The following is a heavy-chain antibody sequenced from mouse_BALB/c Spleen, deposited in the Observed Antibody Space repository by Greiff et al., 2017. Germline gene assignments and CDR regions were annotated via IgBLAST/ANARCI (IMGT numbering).Heavy chain of an antibody. V-gene: IGHV2-9*02. J-gene: IGHJ4*01. CDR1: GFSLTSYG. Sequence: VQLQESGPGLVAPSQSLSITCTVSGFSLTSYGVHWVRQPPGKGLEWLGVIWAGGSTNYNSALMSRLSISKDNSKSQVFLKMNSLQTDDTAMYYCARDDYYGGHYYAMDYWGQGTSVTVSS. CDR3: ARDDYYGGHYYAMDY. CDR2: IWAGGST. D-gene: IGHD1-1*01.